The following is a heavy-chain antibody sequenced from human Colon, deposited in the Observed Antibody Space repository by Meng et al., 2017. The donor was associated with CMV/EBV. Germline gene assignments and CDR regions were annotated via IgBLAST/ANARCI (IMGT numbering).Heavy chain of an antibody. CDR2: ISYDRKDK. V-gene: IGHV3-33*05. Sequence: FAFSSHYMHWVRQGPGEGLAWVAFISYDRKDKFYAGSVKGRFTISRDNSNNTLYLQMNRLAIEDTAVYYCARVPKPPGSLGVHYFDYWGQGALVTVSS. CDR3: ARVPKPPGSLGVHYFDY. J-gene: IGHJ4*02. D-gene: IGHD1-26*01. CDR1: FAFSSHY.